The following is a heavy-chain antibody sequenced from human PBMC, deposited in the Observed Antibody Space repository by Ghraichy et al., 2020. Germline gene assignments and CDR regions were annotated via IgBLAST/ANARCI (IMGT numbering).Heavy chain of an antibody. CDR3: ARSKGSGWYVGYFDY. Sequence: SGPTLVKPTQTLTLTCTFSGFSLSTSGMCVSWIRQPPGKALEWLARIDWDDDKYYSTSLKTRLTISKDTSKNQVVLTMTNMDPVDTATYYCARSKGSGWYVGYFDYWGQGTLVTVSS. CDR2: IDWDDDK. CDR1: GFSLSTSGMC. J-gene: IGHJ4*02. D-gene: IGHD6-19*01. V-gene: IGHV2-70*11.